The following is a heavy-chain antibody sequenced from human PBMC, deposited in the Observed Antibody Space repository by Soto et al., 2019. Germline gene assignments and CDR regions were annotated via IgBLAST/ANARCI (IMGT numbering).Heavy chain of an antibody. CDR1: RGTFSSYA. Sequence: QVQLVQCGAEVKKPGSSVKVSCKASRGTFSSYAISWVRQARGQGLEWMGGIIPIFGTANYAQKFQGRVTITADESTSTAYMELSSLRSEDTAVYFCEIAYCGGDCYSHWFDPWGQGTLVTVSS. CDR2: IIPIFGTA. CDR3: EIAYCGGDCYSHWFDP. J-gene: IGHJ5*02. D-gene: IGHD2-21*02. V-gene: IGHV1-69*12.